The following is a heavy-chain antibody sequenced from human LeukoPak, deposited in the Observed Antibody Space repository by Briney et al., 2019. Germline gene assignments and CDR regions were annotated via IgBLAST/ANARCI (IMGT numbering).Heavy chain of an antibody. CDR2: IYYSGST. J-gene: IGHJ4*02. CDR1: GASMRGSTYY. CDR3: ARNSSYYNTGGFDY. D-gene: IGHD3-10*01. V-gene: IGHV4-39*01. Sequence: PSETLTLTCTVSGASMRGSTYYWAWIRQTPGKGLEWIGSIYYSGSTHYTPSLKSRVTMSVDTSKNQFSLGVSSVTAADTAVYYCARNSSYYNTGGFDYWGQGILVTVSS.